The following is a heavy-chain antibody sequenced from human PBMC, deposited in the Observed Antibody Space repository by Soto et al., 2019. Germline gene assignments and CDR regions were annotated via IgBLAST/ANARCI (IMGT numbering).Heavy chain of an antibody. Sequence: GGSLRLSCAASGFTFRNYWMHWVPQAPGKGLVWVSRINSDGSTTSHADSVKGRFTISRDNAKNTLYLQMNSLRAEDTAVYYCARLPGYSTGWTPFDFWGQGTQVTVSS. V-gene: IGHV3-74*01. CDR2: INSDGSTT. CDR3: ARLPGYSTGWTPFDF. J-gene: IGHJ4*02. D-gene: IGHD6-19*01. CDR1: GFTFRNYW.